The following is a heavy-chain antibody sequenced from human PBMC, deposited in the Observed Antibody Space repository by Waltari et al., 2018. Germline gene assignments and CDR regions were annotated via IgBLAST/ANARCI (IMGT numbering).Heavy chain of an antibody. J-gene: IGHJ4*02. Sequence: QVQLVQSGAEVKKPGSSVKVSCKASGGTFSSYAISWVRQAPGQGLEWMGGIIPIVGTANYAQKFQGRVTITADESTSTAYMELSSLRSEDTAVYYCATYGSGSYYRGLQPYYFDYWGQGTLVTVSS. CDR1: GGTFSSYA. CDR3: ATYGSGSYYRGLQPYYFDY. D-gene: IGHD3-10*01. CDR2: IIPIVGTA. V-gene: IGHV1-69*12.